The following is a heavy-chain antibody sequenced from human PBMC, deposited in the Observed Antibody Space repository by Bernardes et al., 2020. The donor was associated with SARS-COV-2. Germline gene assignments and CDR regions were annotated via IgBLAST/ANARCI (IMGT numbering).Heavy chain of an antibody. CDR3: ARIPIGTSVSGAPKYYYYAMDV. CDR2: ISPMFGAA. D-gene: IGHD1-1*01. V-gene: IGHV1-69*13. J-gene: IGHJ6*02. Sequence: SVKVSCKASGAIFSSYTFTWVRQASGQGLEWMGGISPMFGAANYAQKFLGRVTITAHASTSTVSMELSSLRPDDTAVYFCARIPIGTSVSGAPKYYYYAMDVWGQGTTVTV. CDR1: GAIFSSYT.